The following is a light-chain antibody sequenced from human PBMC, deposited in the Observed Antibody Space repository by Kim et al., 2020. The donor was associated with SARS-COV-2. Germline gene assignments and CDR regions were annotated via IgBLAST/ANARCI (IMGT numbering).Light chain of an antibody. CDR1: RKDVGGYNC. V-gene: IGLV2-8*01. J-gene: IGLJ2*01. Sequence: QSLTITCTGTRKDVGGYNCVSWYQQHPGEAPTLMIFEVNKRPSGVPDRFSGSKSGNTASLTVSGLQADDEADYYCSSYSGFNNYVIFGGGTQLTVL. CDR2: EVN. CDR3: SSYSGFNNYVI.